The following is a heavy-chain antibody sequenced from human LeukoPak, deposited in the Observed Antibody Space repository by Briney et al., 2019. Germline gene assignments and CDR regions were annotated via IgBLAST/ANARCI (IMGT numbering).Heavy chain of an antibody. CDR1: GFTFSSYW. V-gene: IGHV3-48*04. CDR2: ISSSSSTI. J-gene: IGHJ4*02. CDR3: ARDSARITMVRGVIGY. D-gene: IGHD3-10*01. Sequence: GGSLRLSCAVSGFTFSSYWMSWVRQAPGKGLEWVSYISSSSSTIYYADSVKGRFTISRDNAKNSLYLQMNSLRAEDTAVYYCARDSARITMVRGVIGYWGQGTLVTVSA.